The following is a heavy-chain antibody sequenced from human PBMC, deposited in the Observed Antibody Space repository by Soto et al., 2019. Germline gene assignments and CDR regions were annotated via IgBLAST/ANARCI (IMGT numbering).Heavy chain of an antibody. CDR3: VSQRTSVLTQAYFDY. Sequence: PSETLSLTCAVYGGSFSGHYWSWIRQPPGKGLEWIGEINHSGGTSYNPSLKSRVTISVDTSKNQFSLKLSSVTASDTAVYYCVSQRTSVLTQAYFDYWGPGALVTVSS. J-gene: IGHJ4*02. V-gene: IGHV4-34*01. CDR2: INHSGGT. D-gene: IGHD2-8*01. CDR1: GGSFSGHY.